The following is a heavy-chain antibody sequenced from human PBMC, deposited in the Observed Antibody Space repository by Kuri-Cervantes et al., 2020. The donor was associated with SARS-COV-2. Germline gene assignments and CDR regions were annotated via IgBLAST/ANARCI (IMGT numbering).Heavy chain of an antibody. CDR2: VDHRGST. Sequence: SQTLSLTCAFYGESFSGYYWNWIRQSPGKGLEWIGEVDHRGSTNYNPSLKSRVTMSVDTSSKQFSLNPSSVTAADTAVYYCAIAYGFLRYIYYMDVWGRGTTVTVSS. D-gene: IGHD4-17*01. J-gene: IGHJ6*03. CDR1: GESFSGYY. CDR3: AIAYGFLRYIYYMDV. V-gene: IGHV4-34*01.